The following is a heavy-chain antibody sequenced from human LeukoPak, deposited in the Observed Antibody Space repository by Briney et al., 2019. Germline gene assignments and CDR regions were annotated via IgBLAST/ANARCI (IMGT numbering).Heavy chain of an antibody. CDR3: ARVQTWNHYAFDI. CDR2: INHSGST. J-gene: IGHJ3*02. CDR1: GGSFSGYS. D-gene: IGHD1-14*01. V-gene: IGHV4-34*01. Sequence: SETLSLTCAVYGGSFSGYSWSWIRQPPGKGLEWIVEINHSGSTKNSPSLKSRVTISVDTSKNQFSLKLSSVTAADTAVYYCARVQTWNHYAFDIWGQGTMVTVSS.